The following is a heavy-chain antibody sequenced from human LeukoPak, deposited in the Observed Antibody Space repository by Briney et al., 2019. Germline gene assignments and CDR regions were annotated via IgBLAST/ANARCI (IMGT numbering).Heavy chain of an antibody. CDR3: ARQDYTTGWYFLDQ. CDR2: IYSSGST. J-gene: IGHJ4*02. D-gene: IGHD6-19*01. V-gene: IGHV4-59*01. Sequence: SETLSLTCAVYGGSFSGYHWSWVRQPPGKGLEWIGYIYSSGSTNYNPSLKSRVTISLDTSKNQFSLRLSSVTAADTAMYYCARQDYTTGWYFLDQWGQGTLVTVSS. CDR1: GGSFSGYH.